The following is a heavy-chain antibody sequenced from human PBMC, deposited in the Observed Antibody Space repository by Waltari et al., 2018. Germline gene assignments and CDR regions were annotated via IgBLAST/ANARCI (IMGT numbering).Heavy chain of an antibody. CDR1: GNTFTDYY. D-gene: IGHD1-7*01. Sequence: QVQLVQSGAEVKKPGASVKVSCKASGNTFTDYYIHWVRQAPGHGLEWMGWISPRSGGTKYAQKFQGRVTMPRDTSISTAYMELTSLRSDDTAVYYCARDNWNYGNTFDFWGQGTLVTVSS. CDR2: ISPRSGGT. CDR3: ARDNWNYGNTFDF. V-gene: IGHV1-2*02. J-gene: IGHJ4*02.